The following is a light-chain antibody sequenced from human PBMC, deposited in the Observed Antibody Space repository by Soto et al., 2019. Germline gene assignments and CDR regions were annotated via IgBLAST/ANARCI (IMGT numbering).Light chain of an antibody. CDR2: GAS. V-gene: IGKV3D-20*02. Sequence: EIVLTQSPGTLSLSPGERATLSCRASRSVSSSYLAWYQQKPGQAPRLLIYGASSRATGIPDRFSGSGSGTDFTLTISSLEPEDFAVYYCQQRSNWPLTFGPGTKVDI. J-gene: IGKJ3*01. CDR3: QQRSNWPLT. CDR1: RSVSSSY.